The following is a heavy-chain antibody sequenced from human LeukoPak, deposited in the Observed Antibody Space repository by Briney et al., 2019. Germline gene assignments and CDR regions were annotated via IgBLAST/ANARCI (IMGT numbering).Heavy chain of an antibody. CDR1: GFTFSSYA. J-gene: IGHJ4*02. Sequence: GGSLRLSRVASGFTFSSYAMSWVRQAPGKGLEWVSAISGSGGSTYYADSVKGRFTISRDNSKNTLYLQMNSLRAEDTAVYYCAKDRGPKGSTSCDNWGQGTLVTVSS. CDR2: ISGSGGST. D-gene: IGHD2-2*01. V-gene: IGHV3-23*01. CDR3: AKDRGPKGSTSCDN.